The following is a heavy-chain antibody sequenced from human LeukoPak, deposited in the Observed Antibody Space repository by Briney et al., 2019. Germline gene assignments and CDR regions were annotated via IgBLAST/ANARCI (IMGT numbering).Heavy chain of an antibody. D-gene: IGHD1-14*01. J-gene: IGHJ6*02. CDR2: ISYSGGT. Sequence: SETLSLTCTVSGDSITSSSFFWDWIRQPPGRGLEWIGNISYSGGTNYNPSLQSRVTISVDTSKNQFSLKLSSVTAADTAVYYCAAWPRNRRYYYYGMDVWGQGTTVTVSS. CDR3: AAWPRNRRYYYYGMDV. V-gene: IGHV4-39*07. CDR1: GDSITSSSFF.